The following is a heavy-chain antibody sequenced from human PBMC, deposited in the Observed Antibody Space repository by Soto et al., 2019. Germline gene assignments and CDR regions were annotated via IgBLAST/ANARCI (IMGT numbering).Heavy chain of an antibody. D-gene: IGHD5-18*01. J-gene: IGHJ4*02. CDR3: ARAGYSYGYGTFLFDY. CDR2: IYYSGST. V-gene: IGHV4-59*01. CDR1: GVSISSYY. Sequence: ESLSLTCPVSGVSISSYYWSWIRQPPGKGLEWIGYIYYSGSTNYNPSLKSRVTISVDTSKNQFSLKLSSVTAADTAVYYCARAGYSYGYGTFLFDYWGQGTLVTVYS.